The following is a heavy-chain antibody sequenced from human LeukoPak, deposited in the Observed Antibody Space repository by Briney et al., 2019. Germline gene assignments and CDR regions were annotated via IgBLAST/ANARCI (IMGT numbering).Heavy chain of an antibody. D-gene: IGHD5-24*01. V-gene: IGHV5-51*01. Sequence: GESLKISCKGSGYSFSSHWIGWVRQMPGKGLEWMGIIYPGDSDTRYSPSFQGQVTISADKSISTAYLQWSSLKASDTAMYYCARQDDRWPNYFDYWGQGTLVTVSS. CDR1: GYSFSSHW. CDR2: IYPGDSDT. CDR3: ARQDDRWPNYFDY. J-gene: IGHJ4*02.